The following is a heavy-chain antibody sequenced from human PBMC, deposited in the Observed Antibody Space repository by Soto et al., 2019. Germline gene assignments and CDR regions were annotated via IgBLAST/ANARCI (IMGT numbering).Heavy chain of an antibody. CDR2: VSLSGAST. V-gene: IGHV3-11*01. D-gene: IGHD1-26*01. J-gene: IGHJ5*02. CDR1: EFTLRDFS. Sequence: GGSLRLSCAASEFTLRDFSMSWMRPAPGKGLEWVSYVSLSGASTYYADSVKGRFTISRDNAKNSLYLQMSSLRAEDTAVYYCARAARFGVLVGTTPLDLWGQGTLVTVSS. CDR3: ARAARFGVLVGTTPLDL.